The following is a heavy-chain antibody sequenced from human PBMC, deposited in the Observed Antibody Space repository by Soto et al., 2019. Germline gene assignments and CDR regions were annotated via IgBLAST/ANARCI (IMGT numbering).Heavy chain of an antibody. D-gene: IGHD2-15*01. CDR1: GGSINNYY. CDR3: VRDIGGSGWFAP. Sequence: QVQVQESGPGLVKPSETLSLTCTVSGGSINNYYCSWIRQAAGKGLEWIGRIYSSGTTNYNPSLRSRGTMSVDMSKSQFSLTLRSVTAADTAVYYCVRDIGGSGWFAPWGQGTLVAVSS. CDR2: IYSSGTT. J-gene: IGHJ5*02. V-gene: IGHV4-4*07.